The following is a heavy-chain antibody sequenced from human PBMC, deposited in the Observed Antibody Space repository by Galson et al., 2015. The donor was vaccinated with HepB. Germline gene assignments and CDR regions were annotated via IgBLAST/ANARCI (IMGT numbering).Heavy chain of an antibody. Sequence: SLRLSCAASGFTFSSYGMHWVRQAPGKGLEWVAFIRYDGSNKYYADSVKGRFTISRDNSKNTLYLQMNSLRAEDTAVYYCAKVGDSSGYLLWSFDYWGQGTLVTVSS. CDR3: AKVGDSSGYLLWSFDY. CDR2: IRYDGSNK. CDR1: GFTFSSYG. J-gene: IGHJ4*02. V-gene: IGHV3-30*02. D-gene: IGHD3-22*01.